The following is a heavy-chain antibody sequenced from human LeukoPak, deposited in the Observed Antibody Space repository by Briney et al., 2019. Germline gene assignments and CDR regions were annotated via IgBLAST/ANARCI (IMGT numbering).Heavy chain of an antibody. CDR2: ISGSGGST. CDR3: AKTPSLWWFDP. J-gene: IGHJ5*02. V-gene: IGHV3-23*01. CDR1: GFTFNTYA. D-gene: IGHD3-16*02. Sequence: GGSLRLSCAASGFTFNTYAMSWVRQAPGKGLEWVSSISGSGGSTYYADSVKGRFTISRDNSNNTLYLQINSLRAEDTAVYYCAKTPSLWWFDPWGQGTLVTVSS.